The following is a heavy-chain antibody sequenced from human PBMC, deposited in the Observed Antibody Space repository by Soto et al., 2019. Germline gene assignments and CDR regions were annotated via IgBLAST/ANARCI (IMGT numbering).Heavy chain of an antibody. D-gene: IGHD4-4*01. J-gene: IGHJ6*03. Sequence: SETLSLTYTVSSGTISSYYWSWIRQPPGKGLEWIGYIYYSGSTNYNPSLKSRVTISVDTSKNQFSLKLSSVTAADTAVYYCARLYSNSPLWYYYYMDVWGKGTTVTVSS. CDR3: ARLYSNSPLWYYYYMDV. CDR1: SGTISSYY. V-gene: IGHV4-59*01. CDR2: IYYSGST.